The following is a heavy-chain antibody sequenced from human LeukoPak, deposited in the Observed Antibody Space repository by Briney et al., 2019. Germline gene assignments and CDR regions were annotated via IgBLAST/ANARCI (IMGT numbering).Heavy chain of an antibody. CDR1: GYTFTSYG. CDR2: ISAYNGNT. Sequence: ASVKASCKASGYTFTSYGISWVRQAPGQGLEWMGWISAYNGNTNYAQKLQGRVTMTTDTSTSTAYMELRSLRSDDTAVYYCARGENTVGATDFDYWGQGTLVTVSS. CDR3: ARGENTVGATDFDY. V-gene: IGHV1-18*01. J-gene: IGHJ4*02. D-gene: IGHD1-26*01.